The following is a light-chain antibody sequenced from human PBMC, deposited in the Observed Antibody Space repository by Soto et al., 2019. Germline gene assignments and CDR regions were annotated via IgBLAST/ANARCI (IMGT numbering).Light chain of an antibody. CDR3: QVWDSSTARV. Sequence: SYELTQPLSESVGLGQTARITCGGNNIGSKNVHWYQQKPGQAPVLVIYRDSNRPSGIPERFSGSNSGNTATLTISRAQAGDEADYYCQVWDSSTARVFGGGTKLTVL. J-gene: IGLJ3*02. CDR1: NIGSKN. V-gene: IGLV3-9*01. CDR2: RDS.